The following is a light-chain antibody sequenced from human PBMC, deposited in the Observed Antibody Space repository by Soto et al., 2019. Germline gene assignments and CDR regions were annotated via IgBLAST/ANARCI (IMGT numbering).Light chain of an antibody. CDR1: SNDVGSYNL. Sequence: LAKAASVYGLAGEGIGITRDGTSNDVGSYNLVSWYQHHPGKAPKLMIYGGSKRPSGASDRFSGSKSGNTASLTISGLQAEDEADYYCCSFAGNSNYVFGTGTKVTVL. CDR2: GGS. CDR3: CSFAGNSNYV. J-gene: IGLJ1*01. V-gene: IGLV2-23*01.